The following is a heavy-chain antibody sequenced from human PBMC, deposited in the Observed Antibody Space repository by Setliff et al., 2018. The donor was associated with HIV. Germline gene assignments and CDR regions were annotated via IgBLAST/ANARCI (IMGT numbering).Heavy chain of an antibody. Sequence: ASVKVSCKASGYTFTSHYIHWVRQAPGQGLEWMGIINPSGAITNYAQNFQGRVTMTGDTSTNTVYMELSSLRSEDTAVYCCARPYSGHAPYYYGTDVWGQGTTVTVSS. V-gene: IGHV1-46*01. CDR1: GYTFTSHY. D-gene: IGHD5-12*01. J-gene: IGHJ6*02. CDR3: ARPYSGHAPYYYGTDV. CDR2: INPSGAIT.